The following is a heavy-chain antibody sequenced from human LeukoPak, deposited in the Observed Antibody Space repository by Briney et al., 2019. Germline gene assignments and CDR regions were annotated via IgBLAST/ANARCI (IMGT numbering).Heavy chain of an antibody. CDR3: AREYSIKIFDY. D-gene: IGHD6-13*01. J-gene: IGHJ4*02. CDR1: GFTFSSYG. CDR2: ISYDGSNK. Sequence: GRSLRLSCAASGFTFSSYGMHWVRQAPGKGLEWVAVISYDGSNKYYADSVKGRFTISRDNSKNTLYLQMNSLRAEDTAVYYCAREYSIKIFDYWGQGTLVTVSS. V-gene: IGHV3-30*03.